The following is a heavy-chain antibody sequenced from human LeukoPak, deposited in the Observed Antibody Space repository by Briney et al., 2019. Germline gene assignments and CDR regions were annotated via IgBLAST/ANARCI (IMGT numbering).Heavy chain of an antibody. CDR3: AGNFYASSGYYLDDFYFDF. CDR2: IYYSGST. Sequence: SETLSLTYTVSGASIISDTYYWGWFRQPPGKGLEWIGSIYYSGSTYYSPSLKRRVTMSVDTSTNQFSLKLISVTAADTGLYYCAGNFYASSGYYLDDFYFDFWGQGTLVTVSS. V-gene: IGHV4-39*07. CDR1: GASIISDTYY. D-gene: IGHD3-22*01. J-gene: IGHJ4*02.